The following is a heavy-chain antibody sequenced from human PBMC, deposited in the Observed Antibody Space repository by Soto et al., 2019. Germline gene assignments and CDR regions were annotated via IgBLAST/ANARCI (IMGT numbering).Heavy chain of an antibody. CDR3: ARDDRRIAAAGDHESFDY. V-gene: IGHV1-69*01. D-gene: IGHD6-13*01. J-gene: IGHJ4*02. Sequence: QVQLVQSGAEVKKPGSSVKVSCKASGGTFSSYAISWVRQAPGQGLEWMGGIIPIFGTANYAQKFQGRVTITADESTSTAYMELSSLRSEDTAVYYCARDDRRIAAAGDHESFDYWGQGTLVTVSS. CDR2: IIPIFGTA. CDR1: GGTFSSYA.